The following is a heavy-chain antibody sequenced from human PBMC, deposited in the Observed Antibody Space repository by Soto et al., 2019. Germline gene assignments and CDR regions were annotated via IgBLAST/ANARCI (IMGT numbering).Heavy chain of an antibody. D-gene: IGHD6-6*01. CDR2: INYSGIT. CDR3: ARDQRPYSSSFDY. J-gene: IGHJ4*02. CDR1: GGFISTYS. V-gene: IGHV4-59*01. Sequence: SETLSLTCSVSGGFISTYSWSWIRQSPGKGLEWIGDINYSGITNYNPSLKSRVTISVDTSKNQFSLKLSSVTAADTAVYYCARDQRPYSSSFDYWGQGTLVTVSS.